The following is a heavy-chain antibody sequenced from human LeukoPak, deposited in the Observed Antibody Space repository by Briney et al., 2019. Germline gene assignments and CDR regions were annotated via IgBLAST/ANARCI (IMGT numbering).Heavy chain of an antibody. Sequence: GGSLRLSCAASGFTFSSYWMNWARQAPGKGLEWVASINHNGNVSYYVDSVKGQFTISGDNAKNSLYLQMSNLRAEDTAVYFCARGGGLDVWGQGATVTVSS. CDR3: ARGGGLDV. J-gene: IGHJ6*02. CDR1: GFTFSSYW. D-gene: IGHD3-16*01. V-gene: IGHV3-7*03. CDR2: INHNGNVS.